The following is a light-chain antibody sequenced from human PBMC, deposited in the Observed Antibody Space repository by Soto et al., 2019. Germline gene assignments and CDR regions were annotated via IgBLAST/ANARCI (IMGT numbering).Light chain of an antibody. V-gene: IGKV3-11*01. CDR2: DIS. Sequence: VLTQSPATMSMSPVESAILSCRASQSVAGSLAWYQQKPGQAPRLLIYDISTRAAAIPARFSGSGSGTDFTLTVSSLEPEDFALYYCQQRSNRITFGQGTRLEF. CDR1: QSVAGS. J-gene: IGKJ5*01. CDR3: QQRSNRIT.